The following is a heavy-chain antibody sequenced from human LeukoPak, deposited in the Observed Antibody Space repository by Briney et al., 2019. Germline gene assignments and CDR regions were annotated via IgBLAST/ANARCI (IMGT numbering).Heavy chain of an antibody. V-gene: IGHV4-34*01. CDR2: IYHSGST. J-gene: IGHJ4*02. CDR1: GGSFSGYY. CDR3: ARTPGYGQLAFDY. Sequence: SETLSLTCAVYGGSFSGYYWSWIRQPPGEGLEWIGEIYHSGSTNYNPSLKSRVTISVDESKNQFSLKLSSVTAADTAVYYCARTPGYGQLAFDYWGQGTLVTVSS. D-gene: IGHD6-6*01.